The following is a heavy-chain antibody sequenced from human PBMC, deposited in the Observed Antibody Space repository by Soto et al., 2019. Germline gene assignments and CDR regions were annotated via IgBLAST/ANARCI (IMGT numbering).Heavy chain of an antibody. CDR3: AKALVPALTAKFGY. D-gene: IGHD5-18*01. CDR1: GFIFNNYA. Sequence: GGSLRLSCAASGFIFNNYAMTWVRQAPGKGLEWVSTVTASGGGTFYANSVKGRLTISRDNSRNTLHLQMSSLRVEDTALYYCAKALVPALTAKFGYWGQGTLVTVSS. J-gene: IGHJ4*02. CDR2: VTASGGGT. V-gene: IGHV3-23*01.